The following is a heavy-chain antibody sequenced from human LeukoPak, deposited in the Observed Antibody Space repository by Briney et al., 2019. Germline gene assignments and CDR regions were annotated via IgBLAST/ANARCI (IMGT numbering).Heavy chain of an antibody. CDR1: GFSVSSYS. V-gene: IGHV3-30-3*01. Sequence: GGSLRLSCVVSGFSVSSYSMHWVCQAPGKGLEWVAVMSYDGTNKYYADSVKGRFTISRDNSKNTLYLQMNNLRAQDTAVYYCARAGGITMIREVKVLNAFDIWGQGTMVSVSS. CDR3: ARAGGITMIREVKVLNAFDI. CDR2: MSYDGTNK. D-gene: IGHD3-22*01. J-gene: IGHJ3*02.